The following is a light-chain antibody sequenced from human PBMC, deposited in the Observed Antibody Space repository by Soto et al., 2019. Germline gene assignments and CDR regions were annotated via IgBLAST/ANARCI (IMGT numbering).Light chain of an antibody. CDR3: SSYAGSTAFYV. CDR2: EVT. V-gene: IGLV2-8*01. J-gene: IGLJ1*01. Sequence: QSALTQPPSASGSPGQSVTIPCTGTSSDVGAYNFVSWYQQFPGKAPKLMIYEVTKRPSGVPDRFSGSKSGNTASLTVSGLQAEDEADYYCSSYAGSTAFYVFGTGTKLTVL. CDR1: SSDVGAYNF.